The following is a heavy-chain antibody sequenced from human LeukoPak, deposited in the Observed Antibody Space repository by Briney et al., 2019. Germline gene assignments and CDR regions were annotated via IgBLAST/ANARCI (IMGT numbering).Heavy chain of an antibody. V-gene: IGHV3-30*18. CDR3: AKWSGDYPSYYLDY. D-gene: IGHD4-17*01. J-gene: IGHJ4*02. Sequence: GRSLRLSCAASGFTFSSYGMHWVRQAPGKGLEGVAVISSDGSKKYYADSVKGRFTISRDNSKNTLYLQVNSLRAEDTAVYYCAKWSGDYPSYYLDYWGQGTLVTVSS. CDR2: ISSDGSKK. CDR1: GFTFSSYG.